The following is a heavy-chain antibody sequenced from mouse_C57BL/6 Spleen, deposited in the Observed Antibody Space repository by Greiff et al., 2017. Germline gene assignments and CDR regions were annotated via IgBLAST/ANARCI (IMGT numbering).Heavy chain of an antibody. CDR2: IDPSDSYT. CDR1: GYTFTSYW. D-gene: IGHD2-2*01. Sequence: QVQLQQPGAELVKPGASVKLSCKASGYTFTSYWMQWVKQRPGQGLEWIGEIDPSDSYTNYNQKFKGKATLTVDTSSSTAYMQLSSLTSEDSAVYYCARWGGYPYYAMDYWGQGTSVTVSS. V-gene: IGHV1-50*01. CDR3: ARWGGYPYYAMDY. J-gene: IGHJ4*01.